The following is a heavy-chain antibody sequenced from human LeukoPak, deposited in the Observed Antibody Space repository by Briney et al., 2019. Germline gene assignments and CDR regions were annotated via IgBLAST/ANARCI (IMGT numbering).Heavy chain of an antibody. CDR1: GGSISSYY. CDR2: MYYSGST. D-gene: IGHD6-19*01. CDR3: ARDQSGWYNWFDP. Sequence: SETLSLTCTVSGGSISSYYWSWIRQPPGKGLEWIGYMYYSGSTNYNPSLKSRVTISVDTSKNQFSLKLRSVTAADTAVYYCARDQSGWYNWFDPWGQGTLVTVSS. V-gene: IGHV4-59*01. J-gene: IGHJ5*02.